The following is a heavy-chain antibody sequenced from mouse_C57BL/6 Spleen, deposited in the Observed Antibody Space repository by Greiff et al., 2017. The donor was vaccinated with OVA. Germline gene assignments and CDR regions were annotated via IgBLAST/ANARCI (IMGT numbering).Heavy chain of an antibody. J-gene: IGHJ4*01. Sequence: QVQLQQSGAELVRPGASVTLSCKASGYTFTDYEMHWVKQTPVHGLEWIGAIDPETGGTAYNQKFKGKAILTADKSSSTSYMELRSLTSEYSAVFYCTESTYYYGRSGRAMDYWGQGTSVTVSS. CDR1: GYTFTDYE. V-gene: IGHV1-15*01. D-gene: IGHD1-1*01. CDR3: TESTYYYGRSGRAMDY. CDR2: IDPETGGT.